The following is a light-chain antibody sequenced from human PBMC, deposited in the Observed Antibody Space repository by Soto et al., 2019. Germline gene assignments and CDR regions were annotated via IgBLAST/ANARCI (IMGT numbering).Light chain of an antibody. CDR1: QSISSW. CDR2: DAS. CDR3: QQYNSYSLST. J-gene: IGKJ2*01. V-gene: IGKV1-5*01. Sequence: DIQMTQSPSTLSASVGDRVTITCRASQSISSWLAWYQQIPGKAPKLLIYDASSLESGVPSRFSGSGSGTEFTLTISSLQPDDFATYYCQQYNSYSLSTFGQGTKVDIK.